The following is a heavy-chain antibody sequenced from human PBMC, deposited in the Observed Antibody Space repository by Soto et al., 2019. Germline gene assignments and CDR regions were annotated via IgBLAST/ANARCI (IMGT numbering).Heavy chain of an antibody. CDR1: GFTFDDYA. D-gene: IGHD2-2*02. J-gene: IGHJ4*02. Sequence: EVQLVESGGGLVQPGRSLRLSCAASGFTFDDYAMHWVRQAPGQGLEWVSGINWSSGIIDYADSVKGRFTISRDNAKNSLYLQMNSLRPDDTAFYYCVKDTRYCSSTTCYTFDSWGQGALVTVSS. V-gene: IGHV3-9*01. CDR3: VKDTRYCSSTTCYTFDS. CDR2: INWSSGII.